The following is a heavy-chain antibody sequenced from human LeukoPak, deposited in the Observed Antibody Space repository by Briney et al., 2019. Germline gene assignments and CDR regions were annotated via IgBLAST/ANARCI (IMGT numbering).Heavy chain of an antibody. CDR1: GFNFSSYA. CDR3: VSGGSLFDL. Sequence: PGGSLRLSCAASGFNFSSYAMSWVRQAPGKGLEWVANVNQDESVKYYVDAVKGRFTISRDNVKKSLFLLMDSLIVEDTGVYYCVSGGSLFDLWGRGTLVSVSS. D-gene: IGHD6-25*01. CDR2: VNQDESVK. J-gene: IGHJ2*01. V-gene: IGHV3-7*01.